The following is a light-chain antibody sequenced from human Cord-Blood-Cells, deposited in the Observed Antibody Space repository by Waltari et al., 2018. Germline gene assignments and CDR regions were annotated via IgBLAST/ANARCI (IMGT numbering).Light chain of an antibody. Sequence: SYELTQPPSVSVSPGQTASITCSGEKLGDKYACWYQQKPGQSPVLVIYQDSKRPSGIPCRFSGSNSGNTATLTISGTQAMDEADYYCQAWDSSSVVFGGGTKLTVL. J-gene: IGLJ2*01. CDR2: QDS. CDR1: KLGDKY. V-gene: IGLV3-1*01. CDR3: QAWDSSSVV.